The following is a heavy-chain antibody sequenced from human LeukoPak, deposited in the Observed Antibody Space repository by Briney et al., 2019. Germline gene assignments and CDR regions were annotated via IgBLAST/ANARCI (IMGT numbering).Heavy chain of an antibody. V-gene: IGHV3-13*01. CDR1: GFTFRNYD. CDR2: IDTAGDR. CDR3: ARGGSLYDASYSYYLDV. Sequence: GGSLRLSCAASGFTFRNYDMHWVRQASGKGLECVSAIDTAGDRSYPVSVKGRFTISRENAQNSLFLQMNNLGAEDAAVYYCARGGSLYDASYSYYLDVWGKGTRVTVSS. D-gene: IGHD2/OR15-2a*01. J-gene: IGHJ6*03.